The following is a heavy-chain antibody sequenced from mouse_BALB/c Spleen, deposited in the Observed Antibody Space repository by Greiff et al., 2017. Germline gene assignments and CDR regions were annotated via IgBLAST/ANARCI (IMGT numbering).Heavy chain of an antibody. Sequence: VESGGGLVKLGGSLKLSCAASGFTFSSYYMSWVRQTPEKRLELVAAINSNGGSTYYPDTVKGRFTISRDNAKNTLYLQMSSLKSEDTALYYCARHNYGLDYWGQGTTLTVSS. CDR2: INSNGGST. J-gene: IGHJ2*01. CDR1: GFTFSSYY. D-gene: IGHD1-1*01. V-gene: IGHV5-6-2*01. CDR3: ARHNYGLDY.